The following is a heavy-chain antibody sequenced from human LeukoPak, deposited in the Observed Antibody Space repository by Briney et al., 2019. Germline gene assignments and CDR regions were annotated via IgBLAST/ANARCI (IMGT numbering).Heavy chain of an antibody. V-gene: IGHV4-34*01. D-gene: IGHD3-16*02. CDR2: IHQGGST. J-gene: IGHJ4*02. CDR3: AREGFRSVYRFFDY. Sequence: SETLSLTCVVYGESFSDYYWSWIRQSPGKGLEWIGQIHQGGSTNYNSPLKSRVTISLDTSKNQISLRLTSVTAADTAVYYCAREGFRSVYRFFDYWGQGTLVTVSS. CDR1: GESFSDYY.